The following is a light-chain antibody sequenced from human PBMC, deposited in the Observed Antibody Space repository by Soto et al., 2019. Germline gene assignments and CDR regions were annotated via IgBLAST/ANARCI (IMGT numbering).Light chain of an antibody. CDR3: GSWDSSLSAYV. J-gene: IGLJ1*01. CDR2: DDN. CDR1: SSNLGGNS. Sequence: QSVMTPPPSVSAAPGQKVTISCSGSSSNLGGNSVSWYQQLPGTAPKLLIYDDNKRPSGIPDRFSGSKSGTSATLGITGFQTGDEADYYCGSWDSSLSAYVFGTGTKLTVL. V-gene: IGLV1-51*01.